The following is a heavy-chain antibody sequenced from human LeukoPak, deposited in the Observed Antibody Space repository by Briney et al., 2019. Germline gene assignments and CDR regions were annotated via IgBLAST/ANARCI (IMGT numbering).Heavy chain of an antibody. CDR1: GYTFTSYG. V-gene: IGHV1-3*01. Sequence: ASVKVSCKTSGYTFTSYGMHWVRQAPGQSLEWMGWINGGNGNTKYSEKFQGRVTIIRDTSASTAYMELGSLRSEDAAVYYCARVPLHDDSGHYYPHWGQGTLVTVSS. D-gene: IGHD3-22*01. CDR3: ARVPLHDDSGHYYPH. J-gene: IGHJ1*01. CDR2: INGGNGNT.